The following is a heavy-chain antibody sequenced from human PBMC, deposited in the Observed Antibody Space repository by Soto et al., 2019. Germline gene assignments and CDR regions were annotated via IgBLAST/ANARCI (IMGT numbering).Heavy chain of an antibody. J-gene: IGHJ4*02. V-gene: IGHV3-30*18. Sequence: RGSLRLSCAASGFTFISYGIHLFRHSPLKWREWVAVISYDGSNKYYADSVKGRFTISRDNSKNTLYLQMNSLRAEDTAVYYCAKDYPRYDFWSGFEGPFDYWGQGTLVTVSS. D-gene: IGHD3-3*01. CDR3: AKDYPRYDFWSGFEGPFDY. CDR1: GFTFISYG. CDR2: ISYDGSNK.